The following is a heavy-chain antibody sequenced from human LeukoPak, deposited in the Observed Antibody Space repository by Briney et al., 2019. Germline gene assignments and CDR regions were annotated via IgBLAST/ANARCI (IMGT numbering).Heavy chain of an antibody. Sequence: GGSLRLSCAASGFTFSSYAMSWVRQAPGKGLEWGSAISGSGGSTYYADSVKGRVTISRDNSKNTLYLQMNSLRAEDTAVYYCAKPGSGYYYFDYWGQGTLVTVSS. CDR1: GFTFSSYA. CDR3: AKPGSGYYYFDY. CDR2: ISGSGGST. V-gene: IGHV3-23*01. D-gene: IGHD3-22*01. J-gene: IGHJ4*02.